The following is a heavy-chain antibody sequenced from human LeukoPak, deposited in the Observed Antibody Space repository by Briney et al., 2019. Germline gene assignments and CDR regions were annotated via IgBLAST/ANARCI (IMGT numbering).Heavy chain of an antibody. CDR2: LVYDARS. CDR3: ARDLSAAFAF. J-gene: IGHJ4*02. D-gene: IGHD3-3*02. V-gene: IGHV3-33*01. CDR1: GFPFSSYG. Sequence: PGTSLRLSCAATGFPFSSYGMHWVRQAPGKGLEWVARLVYDARSDYANSVKGRFSISRDDSKNTLFLDMSNLRVEDTALYYCARDLSAAFAFWGQGALVTVPS.